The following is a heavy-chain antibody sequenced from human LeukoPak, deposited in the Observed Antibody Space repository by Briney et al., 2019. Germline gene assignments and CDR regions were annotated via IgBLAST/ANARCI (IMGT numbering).Heavy chain of an antibody. CDR2: IYYTGTT. D-gene: IGHD2-15*01. CDR1: GDSMISYY. J-gene: IGHJ6*03. Sequence: SETLSLTCTVSGDSMISYYWSWIRQLPGKGLEWIGYIYYTGTTNYNPSLRSRVIISLDTSRNQFSLRLNSVTAADTAVYYCARLLPNTLPGLPYNYHYLDVWGKGTTVAVSS. V-gene: IGHV4-59*01. CDR3: ARLLPNTLPGLPYNYHYLDV.